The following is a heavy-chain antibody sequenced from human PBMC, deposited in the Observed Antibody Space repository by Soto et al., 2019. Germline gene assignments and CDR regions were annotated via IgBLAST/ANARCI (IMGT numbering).Heavy chain of an antibody. Sequence: ASVKVSCKASGYTFTGYYMHWVRQAPGQGLEWMGWINPNSGGTNYAQKFQGWVTMTRDTSISTAYMELSRLRSDDTAVYYCAREGSSSWYLGFSPANLAKYNWFDPWGQGTLVTVSS. CDR3: AREGSSSWYLGFSPANLAKYNWFDP. CDR1: GYTFTGYY. V-gene: IGHV1-2*04. CDR2: INPNSGGT. J-gene: IGHJ5*02. D-gene: IGHD6-13*01.